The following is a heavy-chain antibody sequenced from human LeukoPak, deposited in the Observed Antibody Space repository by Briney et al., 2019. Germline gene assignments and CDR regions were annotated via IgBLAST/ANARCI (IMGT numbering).Heavy chain of an antibody. CDR1: GYTLTELS. V-gene: IGHV1-24*01. Sequence: GASVKVSCKVSGYTLTELSMHWVRQAPGKGLEWMGGFDPGDGETIYAQKFQGRVTMTEDTSTDTAYMELSSLRSEDTAVYYCATEILKPFTRGFDYWGQGTLVTVSS. D-gene: IGHD2-2*01. CDR2: FDPGDGET. J-gene: IGHJ4*02. CDR3: ATEILKPFTRGFDY.